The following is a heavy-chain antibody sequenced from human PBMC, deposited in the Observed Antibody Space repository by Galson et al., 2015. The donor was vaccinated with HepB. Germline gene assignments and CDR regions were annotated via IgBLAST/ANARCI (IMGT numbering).Heavy chain of an antibody. D-gene: IGHD5-18*01. Sequence: SLRLSCAASGFAFSSYWMYGVRQAPGKGLVWVSRINSEGSSTSYADSVKGRFTISRDNAKNTLYLQMNSLRAEDTAVYYCASQHKKVDTAMVIAYWGQGTLVTVSS. V-gene: IGHV3-74*01. J-gene: IGHJ4*02. CDR2: INSEGSST. CDR3: ASQHKKVDTAMVIAY. CDR1: GFAFSSYW.